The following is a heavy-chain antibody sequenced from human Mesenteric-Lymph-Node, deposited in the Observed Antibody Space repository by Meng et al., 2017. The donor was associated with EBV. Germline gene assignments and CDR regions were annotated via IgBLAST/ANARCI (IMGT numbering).Heavy chain of an antibody. J-gene: IGHJ5*02. CDR3: ARGRSYVSGVIDP. V-gene: IGHV4-34*01. CDR2: INHSGST. CDR1: GGSFRGYY. Sequence: QVQLQQWGAGLLKPSGALSLPCAVCGGSFRGYYWSWIRQPPGKGLEWIGEINHSGSTNYNPSLKSRVTISVDTSKNQFSLKLSSVTAADTAVYYCARGRSYVSGVIDPWGQGTLVTVSS. D-gene: IGHD3-16*01.